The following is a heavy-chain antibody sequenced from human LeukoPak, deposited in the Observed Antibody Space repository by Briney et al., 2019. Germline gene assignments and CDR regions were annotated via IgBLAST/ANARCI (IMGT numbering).Heavy chain of an antibody. CDR2: INHSGST. V-gene: IGHV4-4*02. J-gene: IGHJ4*02. Sequence: SGTLSLTCAVSGGSISSSNWWSWVRQPPGKGLEWIGEINHSGSTNYNPSLKSRVTISVDTSKNQFSLKLSSVTAADTAVYYCARIEGYFDYWGQGTLVTVSS. CDR1: GGSISSSNW. CDR3: ARIEGYFDY.